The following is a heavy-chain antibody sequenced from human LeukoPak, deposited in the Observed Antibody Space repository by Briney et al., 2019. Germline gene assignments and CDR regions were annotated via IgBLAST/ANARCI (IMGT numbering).Heavy chain of an antibody. D-gene: IGHD2-15*01. V-gene: IGHV3-30*19. CDR1: GFTFSSYG. Sequence: GGSLRLSCAASGFTFSSYGMHWVRQAPGKGLEWVAIISYDGSNKYYADSVKGRFSISRDNSKNTLYLQMNSLRSEDTAVYYCAKSSSGSCIDPWGQGTLVTVSS. J-gene: IGHJ5*02. CDR2: ISYDGSNK. CDR3: AKSSSGSCIDP.